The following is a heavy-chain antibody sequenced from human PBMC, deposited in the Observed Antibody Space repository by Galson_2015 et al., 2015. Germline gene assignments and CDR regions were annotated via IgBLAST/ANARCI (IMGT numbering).Heavy chain of an antibody. V-gene: IGHV1-46*01. J-gene: IGHJ4*02. Sequence: SVKVSCKASGYTFTSYYMHWVRQAPGQGLEWMGIINPSGGSTSYAQKFQGRVTMTRDTSTSTVYMELSSLRAEDTAVYYCARDPELTLGYDKAGGSPDYWGQGTLVTVSS. D-gene: IGHD3-22*01. CDR1: GYTFTSYY. CDR2: INPSGGST. CDR3: ARDPELTLGYDKAGGSPDY.